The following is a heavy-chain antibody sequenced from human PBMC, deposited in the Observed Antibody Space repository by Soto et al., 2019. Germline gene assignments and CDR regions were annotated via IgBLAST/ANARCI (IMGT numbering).Heavy chain of an antibody. D-gene: IGHD2-2*01. CDR1: GFTFSSYG. CDR3: AKPSGGYCSSTSCYPSPSDY. CDR2: ISYDGSNK. Sequence: PGGSLRLSCAASGFTFSSYGMHWVRQAPGKGLEWVAVISYDGSNKYYADSVKGRFTISRDNSKNTLYLQMNSLRAEDTAVYYCAKPSGGYCSSTSCYPSPSDYWGQGTLVTVS. V-gene: IGHV3-30*18. J-gene: IGHJ4*02.